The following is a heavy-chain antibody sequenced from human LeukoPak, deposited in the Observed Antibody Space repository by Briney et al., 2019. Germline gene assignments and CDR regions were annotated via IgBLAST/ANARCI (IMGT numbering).Heavy chain of an antibody. CDR1: GYTFTGYY. V-gene: IGHV1-2*02. CDR2: INPYSGGT. CDR3: ARDLPLGSMGGSAFDL. J-gene: IGHJ4*02. D-gene: IGHD2-15*01. Sequence: ASVKVSCKGSGYTFTGYYIHWVRQAPGQGLEWMGWINPYSGGTKYIQKFQGRVTMTWDTSISTAYMELSSLTSDDTAVYYCARDLPLGSMGGSAFDLWGQGTLVIVSS.